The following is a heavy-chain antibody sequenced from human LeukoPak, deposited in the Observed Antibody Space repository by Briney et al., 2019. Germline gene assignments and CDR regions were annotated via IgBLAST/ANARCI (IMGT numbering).Heavy chain of an antibody. CDR2: ISGSGDST. V-gene: IGHV3-23*01. J-gene: IGHJ4*02. CDR1: GFTFSSYA. D-gene: IGHD6-6*01. Sequence: GGSLRLSCAAAGFTFSSYAMSWVRQAPGKGLEWVSAISGSGDSTYYADSVKGRFTISRDSSKTTLYLQMNSLRAEDTAVYYCAKGRGSIAVRSIDYWGQGTLVAVSS. CDR3: AKGRGSIAVRSIDY.